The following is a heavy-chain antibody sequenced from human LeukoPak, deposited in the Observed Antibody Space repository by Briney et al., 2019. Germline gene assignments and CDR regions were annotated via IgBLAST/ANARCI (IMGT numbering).Heavy chain of an antibody. CDR3: ARGAKDSSGYSPTYAFDI. V-gene: IGHV7-4-1*02. CDR2: INPNTANP. CDR1: GYTFTNYP. Sequence: ASVKVSCKASGYTFTNYPINWARQAPGQGLEWMGWINPNTANPTYAQDFTGRFVFSLDTSVNTAYLQISSLKAEDTAVYYCARGAKDSSGYSPTYAFDIWGQGTMVTVSS. D-gene: IGHD3-22*01. J-gene: IGHJ3*02.